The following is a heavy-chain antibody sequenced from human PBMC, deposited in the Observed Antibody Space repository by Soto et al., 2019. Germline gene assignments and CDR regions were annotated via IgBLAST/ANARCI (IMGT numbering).Heavy chain of an antibody. D-gene: IGHD5-12*01. Sequence: QVQLVQSGAEVKKPGSSVKVSCKASAGTFSSYAISWVRQAPGQELEWMGGIIPIFGTANYAQKFQGRVTITADESTSTAYMELSSLRSEDTAVYYCARDAVEMATTYFDYWGQGTLVTVSS. CDR1: AGTFSSYA. V-gene: IGHV1-69*12. J-gene: IGHJ4*02. CDR3: ARDAVEMATTYFDY. CDR2: IIPIFGTA.